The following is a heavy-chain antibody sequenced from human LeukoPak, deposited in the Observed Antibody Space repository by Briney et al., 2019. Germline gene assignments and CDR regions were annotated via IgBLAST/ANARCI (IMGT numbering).Heavy chain of an antibody. CDR3: ARARGGYDLDY. Sequence: GGSLRLSCAASGFTFSSYWMSWVRQAPGKGLEWVANIKQDGGEKYYVESVKGRFTISRDNVKNSLYLQMNSLRVEDTAVYYCARARGGYDLDYWGRGILVTVS. J-gene: IGHJ4*02. V-gene: IGHV3-7*01. CDR1: GFTFSSYW. D-gene: IGHD5-12*01. CDR2: IKQDGGEK.